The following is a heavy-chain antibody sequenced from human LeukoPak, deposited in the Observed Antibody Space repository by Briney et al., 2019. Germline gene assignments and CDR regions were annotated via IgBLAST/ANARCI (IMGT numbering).Heavy chain of an antibody. CDR1: GGSISSYY. CDR3: ARGVITFGGARGASYYYYYMDV. V-gene: IGHV4-59*01. CDR2: IYYSGST. Sequence: SETLSLTCTVSGGSISSYYWSWIRQPPGKGLGWIGYIYYSGSTNYNPSLKSRVTISVDTCKNQFSLKLSSVTAADTAVYYCARGVITFGGARGASYYYYYMDVWGKGTTVTVSS. D-gene: IGHD3-16*01. J-gene: IGHJ6*03.